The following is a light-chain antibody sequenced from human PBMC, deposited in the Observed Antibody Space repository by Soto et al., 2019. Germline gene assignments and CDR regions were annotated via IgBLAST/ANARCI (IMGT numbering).Light chain of an antibody. CDR3: QQSNFFPWT. Sequence: IVLTQSPGTLSLSPGERATLSCRASQSVSSSFLAWYQQRPGQAPRLLIYGASSRATGIPDRFSGSGSGTDFTLTISSLQPEDFATYSCQQSNFFPWTFGQGTKVE. V-gene: IGKV3-20*01. CDR1: QSVSSSF. CDR2: GAS. J-gene: IGKJ1*01.